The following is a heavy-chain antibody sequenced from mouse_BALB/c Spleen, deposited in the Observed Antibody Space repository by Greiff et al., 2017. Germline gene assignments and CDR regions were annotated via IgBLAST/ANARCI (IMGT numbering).Heavy chain of an antibody. CDR2: IDPENGNT. CDR1: GFNIKDYY. J-gene: IGHJ1*01. D-gene: IGHD2-4*01. V-gene: IGHV14-1*02. CDR3: ARSDYGGYFDV. Sequence: DVQLQESGAELVRPGALVKLSCKASGFNIKDYYMHWVKQRPEQGLEWIGWIDPENGNTIYDPKFQGKASITADTSSNTAYLQLSSLTSEDTAVYYCARSDYGGYFDVWGAGTTVTVSS.